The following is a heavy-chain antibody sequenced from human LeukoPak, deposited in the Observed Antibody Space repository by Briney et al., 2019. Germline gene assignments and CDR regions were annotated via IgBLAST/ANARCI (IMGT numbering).Heavy chain of an antibody. D-gene: IGHD2-15*01. CDR2: IYPGDSDT. V-gene: IGHV5-51*01. CDR1: GFSFTNSW. CDR3: ARQRANYCSGGSCTHYYYYYYMDV. J-gene: IGHJ6*03. Sequence: GESLKISCKGSGFSFTNSWIGWVRQMPGKGLKWMGIIYPGDSDTTYSPSFQGQVTISADKSISTAYLQWSSLKASDTAMYYCARQRANYCSGGSCTHYYYYYYMDVWGKGTTVTVSS.